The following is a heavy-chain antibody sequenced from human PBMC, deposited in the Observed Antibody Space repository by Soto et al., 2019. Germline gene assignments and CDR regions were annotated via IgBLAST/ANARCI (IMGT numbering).Heavy chain of an antibody. Sequence: GGSLRLSCAASGFTFSSYAMSWVRQAPGKGLEWVSAISGSGGSTYYADSVKGRFTISRDNSKNTLYLQMNSLRAEDTAVYYCARDRIVLMVYARGPFDYWAQGTLVTVSS. V-gene: IGHV3-23*01. D-gene: IGHD2-8*01. CDR1: GFTFSSYA. CDR2: ISGSGGST. J-gene: IGHJ4*02. CDR3: ARDRIVLMVYARGPFDY.